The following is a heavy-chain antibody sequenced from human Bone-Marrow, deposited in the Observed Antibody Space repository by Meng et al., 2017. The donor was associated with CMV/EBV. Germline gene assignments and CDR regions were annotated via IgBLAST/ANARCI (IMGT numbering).Heavy chain of an antibody. CDR2: ISAYNGNT. D-gene: IGHD2-15*01. CDR1: GYTFTSYG. CDR3: ARVGPVVFRIHKWFDP. Sequence: ASVKVSCKASGYTFTSYGISWVRQAPGQGLEWMGWISAYNGNTNYAQKLQGRVTMTTDTSTSTAYMELRSLRSDDTAVYYCARVGPVVFRIHKWFDPWGQGTLVPVSS. V-gene: IGHV1-18*01. J-gene: IGHJ5*02.